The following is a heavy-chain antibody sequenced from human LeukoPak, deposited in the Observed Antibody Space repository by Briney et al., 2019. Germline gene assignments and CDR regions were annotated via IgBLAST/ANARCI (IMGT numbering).Heavy chain of an antibody. D-gene: IGHD2-15*01. CDR2: IIPIFGTA. V-gene: IGHV1-69*05. Sequence: ASVKVSCKASGGTFSSYAISWVRQAPGQGLEWMGGIIPIFGTANYAQKFQGRVTITTDESTSTAYMELSSLRSEDTAVYYCARGIEDPRYYYYMDVWGKGTTVTVSS. CDR3: ARGIEDPRYYYYMDV. J-gene: IGHJ6*03. CDR1: GGTFSSYA.